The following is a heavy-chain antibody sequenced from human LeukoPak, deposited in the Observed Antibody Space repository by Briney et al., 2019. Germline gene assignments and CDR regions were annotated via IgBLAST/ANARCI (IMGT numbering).Heavy chain of an antibody. CDR1: GFTFSDYY. CDR2: ISSRGSTI. V-gene: IGHV3-11*04. Sequence: GGSLRLSCVASGFTFSDYYMSWLRQAPGKGLEWVSYISSRGSTIYFADSEKGRFTISRDNAKNSLYLQMSSLRAEDTAVYYCARDAVGIYRTIDYWGQGTLVTVSS. J-gene: IGHJ4*02. CDR3: ARDAVGIYRTIDY. D-gene: IGHD6-13*01.